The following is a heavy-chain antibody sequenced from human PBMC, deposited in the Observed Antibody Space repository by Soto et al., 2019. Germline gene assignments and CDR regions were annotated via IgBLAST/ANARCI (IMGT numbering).Heavy chain of an antibody. CDR3: ARGVWLRYFDWLLTPISLFDY. D-gene: IGHD3-9*01. V-gene: IGHV4-34*01. CDR1: GGSFSGYY. Sequence: KTSETLSLTCAVYGGSFSGYYWSWIRQPPGKGLEWIGEINHSGSTNYNPSLKSRVTISVDTSKNQFSLKLSSVTAADTAVYYCARGVWLRYFDWLLTPISLFDYWGQGTLVTVSS. CDR2: INHSGST. J-gene: IGHJ4*02.